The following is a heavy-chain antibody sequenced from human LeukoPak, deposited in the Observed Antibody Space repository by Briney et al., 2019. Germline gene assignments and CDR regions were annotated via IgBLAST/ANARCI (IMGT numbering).Heavy chain of an antibody. J-gene: IGHJ4*02. CDR2: INPNSGGT. CDR3: GRGGRYCSGGSCYQDY. CDR1: GYTFTGYY. V-gene: IGHV1-2*02. D-gene: IGHD2-15*01. Sequence: ASVKVSCKASGYTFTGYYMHWVRQAPGQGLEWMGWINPNSGGTNYAQKFQGRVTMTRDTSISTAYMELSRLRSDDTAVYYCGRGGRYCSGGSCYQDYWGQGTLVTVSS.